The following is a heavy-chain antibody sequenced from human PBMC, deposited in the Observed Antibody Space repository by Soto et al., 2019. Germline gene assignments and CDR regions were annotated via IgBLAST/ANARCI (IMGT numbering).Heavy chain of an antibody. V-gene: IGHV3-74*01. D-gene: IGHD1-26*01. Sequence: GGSLRLSCAASGFTFSSYWMHWVRQAPGKGLVWVSRINSDGSSTRYAESVKGRFTISRDNAKNKLYLQMNRQKAEDTAVYYCSRDLRIWETYYYYGMDVWGQGTTVTVSS. CDR2: INSDGSST. CDR3: SRDLRIWETYYYYGMDV. CDR1: GFTFSSYW. J-gene: IGHJ6*02.